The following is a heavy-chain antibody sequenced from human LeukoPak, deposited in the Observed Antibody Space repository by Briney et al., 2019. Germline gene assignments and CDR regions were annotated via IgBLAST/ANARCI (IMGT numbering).Heavy chain of an antibody. Sequence: GGSLRLSCAASGFTFYDYSMHWVRQAPGKGLEWVSGISWNSGTIHYADSVKGRFTISRENARNSLYLQMNSLRAEDTAVYYCARDLTYSRSGWSLDDYWGQGTLVTVSS. V-gene: IGHV3-9*01. CDR3: ARDLTYSRSGWSLDDY. D-gene: IGHD6-19*01. CDR1: GFTFYDYS. J-gene: IGHJ4*02. CDR2: ISWNSGTI.